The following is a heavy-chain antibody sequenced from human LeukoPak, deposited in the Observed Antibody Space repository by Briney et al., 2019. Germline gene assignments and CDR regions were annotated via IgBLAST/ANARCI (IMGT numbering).Heavy chain of an antibody. CDR1: GFTVSGNH. Sequence: AGGSLRLSCAASGFTVSGNHMSWVRQAPGKGLEWVSVIYSGGSTYYADSVKGRFTISRDNSKNTLYLQMNSLRAEDTAVYYCARVSRTLSNSPYGMDVWGQGTTVTVSS. J-gene: IGHJ6*02. D-gene: IGHD2-21*01. CDR2: IYSGGST. V-gene: IGHV3-53*01. CDR3: ARVSRTLSNSPYGMDV.